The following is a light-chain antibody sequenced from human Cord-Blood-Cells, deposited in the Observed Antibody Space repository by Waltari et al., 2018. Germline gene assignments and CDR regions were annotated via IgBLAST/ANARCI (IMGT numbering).Light chain of an antibody. V-gene: IGKV3-20*01. CDR2: GAS. Sequence: SSRASQGFSSSYLAWYQQKPGQAPRLLIYGASSRATGIPDRFSGSGSGTDFTLTISRLEPEDFAVYYCQQYGSSWTFGQGTKVEIK. CDR3: QQYGSSWT. CDR1: QGFSSSY. J-gene: IGKJ1*01.